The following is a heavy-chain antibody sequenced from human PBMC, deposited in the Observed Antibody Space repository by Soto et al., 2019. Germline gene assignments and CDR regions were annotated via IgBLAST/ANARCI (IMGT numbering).Heavy chain of an antibody. D-gene: IGHD3-16*01. J-gene: IGHJ4*02. Sequence: SGNLSLTCSVSGRSMSSNYWSWIRQSPDKGLEWLGYVFYGVTDYNPSLGGRVSMSVETSKSQFSLKLTSVTVADTAVYYCASYRGALYFESWGPGILVTVSS. CDR1: GRSMSSNY. CDR3: ASYRGALYFES. V-gene: IGHV4-59*01. CDR2: VFYGVT.